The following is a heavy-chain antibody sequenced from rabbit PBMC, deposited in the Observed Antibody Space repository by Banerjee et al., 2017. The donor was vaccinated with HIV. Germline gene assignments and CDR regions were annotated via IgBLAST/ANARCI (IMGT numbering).Heavy chain of an antibody. D-gene: IGHD4-1*01. J-gene: IGHJ4*01. CDR2: ITYGGST. CDR3: ARDLAGVIGWNFGL. Sequence: QEQLVESGGGLVQPGGSLKLYCKASGFDFSSYGVSWVRQAPGKGLEWIGYITYGGSTFYASWAKGRFTISRTSSTTVTLQMTSLTAAYTATYFCARDLAGVIGWNFGLWGPGPLVTVS. CDR1: GFDFSSYG. V-gene: IGHV1S39*01.